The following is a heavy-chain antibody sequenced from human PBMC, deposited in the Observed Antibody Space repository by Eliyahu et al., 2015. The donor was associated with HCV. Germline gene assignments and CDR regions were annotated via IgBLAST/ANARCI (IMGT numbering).Heavy chain of an antibody. CDR3: ARDLVGSGRPAENY. CDR2: IDCKGGGA. CDR1: GYXFTGFY. D-gene: IGHD3-10*01. Sequence: QVRLMQSGAXVKKPGASVKVSCXASGYXFTGFYMDWVRQAPGQGPEWMGRIDCKGGGAKIGENFQGRVTVTRDTSMSTVYMEVRSLTFDDTAIYYCARDLVGSGRPAENYWGQGTLITVSS. V-gene: IGHV1-2*06. J-gene: IGHJ4*02.